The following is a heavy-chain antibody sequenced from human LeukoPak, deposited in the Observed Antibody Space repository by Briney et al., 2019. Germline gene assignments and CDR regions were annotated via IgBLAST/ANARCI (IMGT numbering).Heavy chain of an antibody. V-gene: IGHV3-20*04. D-gene: IGHD2-15*01. CDR3: AKEVAATGTDAFDI. CDR1: GFTFDDYG. J-gene: IGHJ3*02. Sequence: GGSLRLSCAASGFTFDDYGMSWVRQAPGKGLEWVSGINWNGGSTGYADSVKGRFTISRDNSKNTLYLQMNSLRAEDTAVYYCAKEVAATGTDAFDIWGQGTMVTVSS. CDR2: INWNGGST.